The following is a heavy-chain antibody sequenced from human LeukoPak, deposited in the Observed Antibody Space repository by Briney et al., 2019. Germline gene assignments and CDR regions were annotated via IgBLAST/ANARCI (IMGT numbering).Heavy chain of an antibody. J-gene: IGHJ6*03. CDR1: SGSFSGYY. Sequence: SETLSFTCAVYSGSFSGYYWSWIRQPPGKGLEWIGEINHSGSTYYNPSLKSRVTISVDTSKNQFSLKLSSVTAADTAVYYCARASTSVYYYYYMDVWGKGTTVTVSS. CDR3: ARASTSVYYYYYMDV. CDR2: INHSGST. V-gene: IGHV4-34*01.